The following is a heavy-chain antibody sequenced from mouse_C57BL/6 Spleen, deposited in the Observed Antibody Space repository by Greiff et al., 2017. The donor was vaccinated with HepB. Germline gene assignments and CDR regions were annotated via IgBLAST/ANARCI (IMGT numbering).Heavy chain of an antibody. J-gene: IGHJ4*01. D-gene: IGHD1-1*01. CDR1: GYTFTSYW. CDR2: IDPSDSYT. CDR3: ARATTVVANYAMDY. Sequence: QVHVKQPGAELVMPGASVKLSCKASGYTFTSYWMHWVKQRPGQGLEWIGEIDPSDSYTNYNQKFKGKSTLTVDKSSSTAYMQLSSLTSEDSAVYYCARATTVVANYAMDYWGQGTSVTVSS. V-gene: IGHV1-69*01.